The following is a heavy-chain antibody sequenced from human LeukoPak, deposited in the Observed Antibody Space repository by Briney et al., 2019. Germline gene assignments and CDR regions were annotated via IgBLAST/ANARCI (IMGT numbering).Heavy chain of an antibody. Sequence: GGSLRLSCAASGFTFSDYYMSWIRQAPGKGLEWVSYISSSSYTNYADSVKGRFTISRDNAKNSLYLQMNSLRAEDTAVYYCARGAYTAMALRYDYWGQGILVTVSS. J-gene: IGHJ4*02. D-gene: IGHD5-18*01. V-gene: IGHV3-11*06. CDR3: ARGAYTAMALRYDY. CDR1: GFTFSDYY. CDR2: ISSSSYT.